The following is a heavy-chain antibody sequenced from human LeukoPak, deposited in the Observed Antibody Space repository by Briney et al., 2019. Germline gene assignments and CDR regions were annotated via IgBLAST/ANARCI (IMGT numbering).Heavy chain of an antibody. CDR3: ARADGVTAENDY. V-gene: IGHV5-10-1*04. D-gene: IGHD2-21*02. CDR1: GYSFTSYW. J-gene: IGHJ4*02. CDR2: IDPSDSYT. Sequence: GESLRISCKGSGYSFTSYWISWVRQMPGKGLEWMGRIDPSDSYTNYSPSFQGQVTISADKSITTAYLQWSSLKASDTAMYYCARADGVTAENDYWGQGTLVTVSS.